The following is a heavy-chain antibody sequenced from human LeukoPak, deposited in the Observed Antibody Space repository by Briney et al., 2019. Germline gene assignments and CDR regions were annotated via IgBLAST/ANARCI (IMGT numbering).Heavy chain of an antibody. CDR2: INHSGST. D-gene: IGHD5-18*01. J-gene: IGHJ3*02. V-gene: IGHV4-34*01. CDR3: ARGRNIYSYGPNGAFDI. CDR1: GGSFSGYY. Sequence: SETLSLTCAVYGGSFSGYYWSWIRQPPGKGLEWIGEINHSGSTNYNPSLKSRVTISVDTSKNQFSLKLSSVTAADTAVYYCARGRNIYSYGPNGAFDIWGQGTMVTVSS.